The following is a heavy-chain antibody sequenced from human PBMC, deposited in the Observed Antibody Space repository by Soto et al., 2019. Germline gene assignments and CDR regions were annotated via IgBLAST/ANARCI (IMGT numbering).Heavy chain of an antibody. Sequence: GGSLRLSCAASGFTFSSYAMSWVRQAPGKGLEWVSAIGGSGGITYYADSVKGRFSISRDSSKNTLYLQISSLRAEDTAVYYCAKGKSYTISYSYRFFDYWGQGPLVTVSS. D-gene: IGHD3-10*01. V-gene: IGHV3-23*01. CDR1: GFTFSSYA. J-gene: IGHJ4*02. CDR2: IGGSGGIT. CDR3: AKGKSYTISYSYRFFDY.